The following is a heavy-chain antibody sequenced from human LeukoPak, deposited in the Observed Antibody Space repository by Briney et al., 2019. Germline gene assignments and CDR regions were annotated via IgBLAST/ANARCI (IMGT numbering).Heavy chain of an antibody. D-gene: IGHD2-2*01. CDR3: ARDFPGPSQPPL. CDR2: ISPNSSGT. J-gene: IGHJ4*02. V-gene: IGHV1-2*06. Sequence: ASVKVSCKASGYTFTSYGISWVRQAPGQGLEWMGRISPNSSGTNYAQKFQGRVTMTRDTSISTAYMELSSLTSDDTAVYYCARDFPGPSQPPLWGQGTLVTVSS. CDR1: GYTFTSYG.